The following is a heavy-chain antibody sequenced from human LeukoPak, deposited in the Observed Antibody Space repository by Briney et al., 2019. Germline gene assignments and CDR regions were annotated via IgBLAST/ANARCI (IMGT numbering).Heavy chain of an antibody. CDR1: GGSISSYY. D-gene: IGHD2-2*01. CDR3: ARGIVVVPAALSYYYGMDV. J-gene: IGHJ6*02. Sequence: SETLSLTCTVSGGSISSYYWSWIRQPPGKGLEWIGYIYYSGSTNYNPSLKSQVTISVDTSKNQFSLKLSSVTAADTAVYYCARGIVVVPAALSYYYGMDVWGQGTTVTVSS. V-gene: IGHV4-59*01. CDR2: IYYSGST.